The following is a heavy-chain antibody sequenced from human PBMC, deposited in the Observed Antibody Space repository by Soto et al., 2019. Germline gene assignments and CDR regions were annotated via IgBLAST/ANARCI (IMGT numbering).Heavy chain of an antibody. V-gene: IGHV3-23*01. CDR3: AKDQGRDGHIQGFFDS. CDR1: GFTFNNYA. J-gene: IGHJ4*02. D-gene: IGHD2-15*01. CDR2: IIGSGGST. Sequence: EVQLLESGGGLVQPGGSLRLSCAASGFTFNNYAMSWVRQAPGKGLEWVSVIIGSGGSTFYADSVKGRFSISRDNSKNTLFLQMNSLRAEDTAVYYCAKDQGRDGHIQGFFDSWGQGTLVTVSS.